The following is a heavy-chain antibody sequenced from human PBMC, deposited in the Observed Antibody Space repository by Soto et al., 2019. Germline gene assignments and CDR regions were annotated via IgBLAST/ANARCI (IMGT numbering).Heavy chain of an antibody. J-gene: IGHJ6*03. V-gene: IGHV3-23*01. CDR1: GFTFSSYA. CDR3: ANRPDYGDYVAYYYMDV. D-gene: IGHD4-17*01. CDR2: ISGSGGST. Sequence: EVQLLESGGGLVQPGGSLRLSCAASGFTFSSYAMSWVRQAPGKGLEWVSAISGSGGSTYYADSVKGRFTISRDNSKNTLYLQMNSLRAEDTAVYYCANRPDYGDYVAYYYMDVWGKGTTVTVSS.